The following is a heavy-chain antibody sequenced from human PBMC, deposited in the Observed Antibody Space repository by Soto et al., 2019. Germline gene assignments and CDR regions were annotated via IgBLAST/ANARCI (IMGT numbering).Heavy chain of an antibody. Sequence: QVQLVESGGGVVQPGRSLRLSCAASGVTFSSYGMHWVRQAPGKGLEWVAVISYDGSNKYYADSVKGRFTISRDNSKNTLYLQMNSLRPEDTAVFYCATTDYDYVWGSYRYGDFDYWGQGTLVTVSS. CDR2: ISYDGSNK. CDR1: GVTFSSYG. D-gene: IGHD3-16*02. CDR3: ATTDYDYVWGSYRYGDFDY. V-gene: IGHV3-30*03. J-gene: IGHJ4*02.